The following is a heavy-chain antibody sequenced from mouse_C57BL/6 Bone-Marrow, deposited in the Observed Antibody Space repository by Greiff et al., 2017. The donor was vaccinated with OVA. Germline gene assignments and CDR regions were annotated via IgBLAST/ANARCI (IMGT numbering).Heavy chain of an antibody. CDR3: ARSETTVVEGYAMDY. CDR1: GYAFSSYW. D-gene: IGHD1-1*01. CDR2: IYPGDGDT. J-gene: IGHJ4*01. Sequence: VQLQQSGAELVKPGASVKISCKASGYAFSSYWMNWVKQRPGKGLEWIGQIYPGDGDTNYNGKFKGKATLTADKSSSTAYMQLSSLTSEDSAVYFCARSETTVVEGYAMDYWGQGTSVTVSS. V-gene: IGHV1-80*01.